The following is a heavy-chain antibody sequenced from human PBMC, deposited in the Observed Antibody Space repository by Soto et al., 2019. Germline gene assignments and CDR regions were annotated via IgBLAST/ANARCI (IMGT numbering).Heavy chain of an antibody. V-gene: IGHV3-30*18. Sequence: QVQLVESGGGVVQPGKSLRLSCAASGFIFRSYGVHWVRQAPGKGLEWVAVISHDGSKAYYVDAVNGRFTISRDNAKNTVYLQMNSLRPEDTAVYYCAKQGIEVAGTDYFDYWGQGAQVTVAS. CDR3: AKQGIEVAGTDYFDY. D-gene: IGHD6-19*01. CDR1: GFIFRSYG. CDR2: ISHDGSKA. J-gene: IGHJ4*02.